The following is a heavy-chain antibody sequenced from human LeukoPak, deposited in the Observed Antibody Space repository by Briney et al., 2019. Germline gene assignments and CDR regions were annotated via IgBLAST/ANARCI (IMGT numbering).Heavy chain of an antibody. Sequence: SGPTLVNPTQTLTLTCTFSGFSLSTSGVGVGWIRQPPGKALEWLALIYWHDDKRYSPSLKSRLTITKDTSKNQVVLTMTNMDPVDTATYYCAHVRDGYNGVWQETQHPFDYWGQGTLVTVSS. J-gene: IGHJ4*02. V-gene: IGHV2-5*01. CDR3: AHVRDGYNGVWQETQHPFDY. CDR1: GFSLSTSGVG. CDR2: IYWHDDK. D-gene: IGHD5-24*01.